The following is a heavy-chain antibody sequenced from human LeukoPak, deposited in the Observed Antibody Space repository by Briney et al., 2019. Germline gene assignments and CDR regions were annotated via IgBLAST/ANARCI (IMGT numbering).Heavy chain of an antibody. D-gene: IGHD3-10*02. CDR1: DLTFRSYA. Sequence: GRSLRLSCVVSDLTFRSYAMHWVRQAPEKGLEWVATITYDGKNQYYSDSVKGRFTISRDNSNNTLYLQMNTLRIEDTSVYFCASPARRITVFGVPFDYWGQGALVNVSS. J-gene: IGHJ4*02. CDR3: ASPARRITVFGVPFDY. CDR2: ITYDGKNQ. V-gene: IGHV3-30*03.